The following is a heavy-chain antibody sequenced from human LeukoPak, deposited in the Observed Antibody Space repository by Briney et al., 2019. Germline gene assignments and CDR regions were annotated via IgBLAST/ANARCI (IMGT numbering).Heavy chain of an antibody. Sequence: AGGSLRLSCTASGFPFIEYSMNWVRQVPGKGLEWISYIGIDSGNTKYADSVRGRFTISADKAKNSLYLQMNSLRVEDMAVYYCARDHNNAFDNWGQGTLVSVAS. D-gene: IGHD1/OR15-1a*01. CDR1: GFPFIEYS. CDR2: IGIDSGNT. V-gene: IGHV3-48*01. J-gene: IGHJ4*02. CDR3: ARDHNNAFDN.